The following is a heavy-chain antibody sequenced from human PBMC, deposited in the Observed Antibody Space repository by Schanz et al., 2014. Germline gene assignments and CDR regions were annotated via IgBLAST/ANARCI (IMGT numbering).Heavy chain of an antibody. CDR1: GFTFSNYG. V-gene: IGHV3-48*01. J-gene: IGHJ3*01. CDR2: ISSSSGTI. CDR3: ARGREVVAKIFDV. Sequence: AQLVESGGGVVQPGRSLRLSCEASGFTFSNYGMNWVRQAPEKGLEWVSYISSSSGTIYYADSVKGRFTISRDNAKNSLYLQMNSLRAEDTGVYYCARGREVVAKIFDVWGQGTMVTVSS. D-gene: IGHD3-22*01.